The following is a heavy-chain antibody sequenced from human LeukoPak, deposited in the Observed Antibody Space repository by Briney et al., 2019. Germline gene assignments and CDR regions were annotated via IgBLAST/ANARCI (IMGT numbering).Heavy chain of an antibody. CDR1: GFTFSASA. V-gene: IGHV3-21*01. CDR3: ARLIIYDGRDY. D-gene: IGHD3-3*01. CDR2: ITTSGSDI. J-gene: IGHJ4*02. Sequence: GGSLRLSCAASGFTFSASAMHWVRQAPGRGLEWVSFITTSGSDIDYADSVKGRFTTSRDNANNTLFLQMNSLRVEDTAVYYCARLIIYDGRDYWGQGTLVTVSS.